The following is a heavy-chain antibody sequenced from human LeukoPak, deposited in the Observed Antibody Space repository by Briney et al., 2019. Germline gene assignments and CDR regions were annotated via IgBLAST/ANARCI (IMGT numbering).Heavy chain of an antibody. J-gene: IGHJ4*02. CDR2: IEQDGSEK. CDR1: GFTFSSYW. Sequence: GGSLRLSCAASGFTFSSYWMSWVRQAPGKGLEWVANIEQDGSEKYYVDSVKGRLTISRDNAKNSLYLQMNSLRAEDTAVYYCARLLGYCSGGSCYSIRFDYWGQGTLVTVSS. D-gene: IGHD2-15*01. V-gene: IGHV3-7*01. CDR3: ARLLGYCSGGSCYSIRFDY.